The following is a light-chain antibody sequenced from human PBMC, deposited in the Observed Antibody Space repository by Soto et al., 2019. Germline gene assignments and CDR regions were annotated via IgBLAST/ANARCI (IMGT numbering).Light chain of an antibody. CDR3: NSYTSASTDV. J-gene: IGLJ1*01. Sequence: QSALTQPASVSGSPGQSITIFCTGTSSDMGIYKFVSWYQQHPGKAPKLMIYNINSRPSGLSRRFSGSKSGNTASLTISCLQDEDEADYYRNSYTSASTDVFGPGTKLTVL. V-gene: IGLV2-14*03. CDR1: SSDMGIYKF. CDR2: NIN.